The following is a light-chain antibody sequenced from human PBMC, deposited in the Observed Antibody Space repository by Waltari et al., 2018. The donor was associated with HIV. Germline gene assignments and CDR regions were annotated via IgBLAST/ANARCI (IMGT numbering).Light chain of an antibody. J-gene: IGLJ3*02. CDR1: SSDVGDYNY. CDR3: SSYVGSNRV. CDR2: EVN. Sequence: QSALTQPPSASGSPGPSVTLSCPGISSDVGDYNYVSWYQQHPGKAPQLMIYEVNKRPSGVPDRFSGSKSGNTASLTVSGLQAEDEADYYCSSYVGSNRVFGGGTKLTVL. V-gene: IGLV2-8*01.